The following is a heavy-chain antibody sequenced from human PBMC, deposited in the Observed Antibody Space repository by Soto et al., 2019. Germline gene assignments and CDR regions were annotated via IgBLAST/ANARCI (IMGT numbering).Heavy chain of an antibody. D-gene: IGHD4-4*01. CDR2: INPSGGST. CDR3: ARGHPHDYCNYGSWISLDY. V-gene: IGHV1-46*03. Sequence: ASVKVSCKASGYTFTSYYMHWVRQAPGQGLEWMGIINPSGGSTSYAQKFQGRVTMTRDTSTSTVYMELSSLRSEDTAVYYCARGHPHDYCNYGSWISLDYWGQGTLVTVSS. CDR1: GYTFTSYY. J-gene: IGHJ4*02.